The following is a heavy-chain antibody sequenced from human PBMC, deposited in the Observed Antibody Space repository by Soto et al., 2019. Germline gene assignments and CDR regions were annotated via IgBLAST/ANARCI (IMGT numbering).Heavy chain of an antibody. V-gene: IGHV1-18*01. D-gene: IGHD3-3*01. CDR2: ITAFNGNK. Sequence: QVHLVQSGAEVEKPGASVKVSCKASGYTFTDYGISWVRQAPGQGLQWMGWITAFNGNKKCAQQFQGRVTMTTDTSTSTADMELRSLESDDTAVYYCARISQSDFWSGYYYFFDYWGQGTLVTVSS. J-gene: IGHJ4*02. CDR1: GYTFTDYG. CDR3: ARISQSDFWSGYYYFFDY.